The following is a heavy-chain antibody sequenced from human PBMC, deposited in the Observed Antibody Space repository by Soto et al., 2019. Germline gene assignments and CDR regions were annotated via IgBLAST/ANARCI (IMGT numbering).Heavy chain of an antibody. CDR3: ARRYSSQYGGFDY. V-gene: IGHV3-21*01. J-gene: IGHJ4*02. CDR2: VSSSSSYI. D-gene: IGHD6-13*01. CDR1: GFTFTYYT. Sequence: EVQLVESGGGLVKPGGSLRLSCAASGFTFTYYTMNWVRQPPGKGLEWVSSVSSSSSYIYFADSMNGRFTISRDNAKNSLYLQLNSLRAEDTAVYYCARRYSSQYGGFDYWGQGTLVTVSS.